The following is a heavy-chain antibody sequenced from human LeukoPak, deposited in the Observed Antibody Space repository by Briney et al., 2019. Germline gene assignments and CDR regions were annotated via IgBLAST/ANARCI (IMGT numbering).Heavy chain of an antibody. CDR3: ARDTQASSGLDY. CDR2: IYHSRST. CDR1: GYSTSSGYY. Sequence: SETLSLTRTVSGYSTSSGYYWGWIRQPPGKGLEWIGSIYHSRSTYYNPSLKSRVTISVDTSKNQFSLKLSSVTAADTAVYYCARDTQASSGLDYWGQGTLVTVSS. D-gene: IGHD6-19*01. V-gene: IGHV4-38-2*02. J-gene: IGHJ4*02.